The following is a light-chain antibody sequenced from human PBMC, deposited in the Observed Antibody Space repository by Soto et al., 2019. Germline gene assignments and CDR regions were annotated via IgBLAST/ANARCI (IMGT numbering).Light chain of an antibody. CDR1: QDINIC. V-gene: IGKV1-5*03. CDR2: KAS. CDR3: QQYSSYSIT. Sequence: DIQMTQSPSTLSASVGDRVTITCRASQDINICLAWYQQKPGKAPKLLIYKASTLESGVPSRFIGSVSGTDFTLAISSLQPDDFATYYCQQYSSYSITFGQGTMLDIK. J-gene: IGKJ2*01.